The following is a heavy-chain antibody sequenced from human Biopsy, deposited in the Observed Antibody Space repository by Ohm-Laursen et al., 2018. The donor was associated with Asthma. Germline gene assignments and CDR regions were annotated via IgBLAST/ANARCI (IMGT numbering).Heavy chain of an antibody. J-gene: IGHJ4*02. CDR2: INPFTGDT. V-gene: IGHV1-18*04. CDR3: ARHPYNFGGFDY. CDR1: GYIFRSYG. D-gene: IGHD5-24*01. Sequence: ASVKVSCKASGYIFRSYGVSWVRQAPGQGLEWMGWINPFTGDTHFGQKFQGRVTMTTDTSTDTAYMELRSLRSDDTAVYYCARHPYNFGGFDYWGQGSLVLVSS.